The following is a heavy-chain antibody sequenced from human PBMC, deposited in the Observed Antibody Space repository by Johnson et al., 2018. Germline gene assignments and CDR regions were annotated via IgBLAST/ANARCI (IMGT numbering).Heavy chain of an antibody. V-gene: IGHV3-30*03. J-gene: IGHJ1*01. Sequence: QVQLVQSGGGVVQPGRSLRLSCAASGFSFSTYGMHWVRQAPGKGLEWVAIISNIGINKYYVDSVKGRFTISRDNSKETLYLQMNSLRNEDTAVSYWASHFGSGTVGFVQDGGQGTLVTVSS. CDR3: ASHFGSGTVGFVQD. CDR2: ISNIGINK. D-gene: IGHD3-10*01. CDR1: GFSFSTYG.